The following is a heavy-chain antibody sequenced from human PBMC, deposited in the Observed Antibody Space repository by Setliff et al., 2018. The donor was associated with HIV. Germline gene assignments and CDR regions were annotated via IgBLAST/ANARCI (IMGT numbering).Heavy chain of an antibody. CDR3: ARVPITMIRGLAKRGGPYWYFDL. V-gene: IGHV3-74*01. CDR2: INGDGTTK. J-gene: IGHJ2*01. Sequence: PGKGLMWVSRINGDGTTKRYAESVQGRFIISRDNAKNTLYLQMNSLRAEDTAMYYCARVPITMIRGLAKRGGPYWYFDLWGRGTLVTVSS. D-gene: IGHD3-10*01.